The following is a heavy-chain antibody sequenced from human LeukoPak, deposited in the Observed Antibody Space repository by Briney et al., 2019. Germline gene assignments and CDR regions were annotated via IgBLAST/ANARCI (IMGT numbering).Heavy chain of an antibody. CDR2: IYNGVNT. D-gene: IGHD1-26*01. J-gene: IGHJ5*02. CDR1: GASVSSASY. V-gene: IGHV4-61*01. CDR3: ARSRAFNSGAFDP. Sequence: SEILSLTCTVSGASVSSASYWTWIRQPPGKGVEWIAHIYNGVNTNYNPSLKSRVTISVDTSKNQFSLRLNSVTAADTAVYYCARSRAFNSGAFDPWGQGSLVTVSS.